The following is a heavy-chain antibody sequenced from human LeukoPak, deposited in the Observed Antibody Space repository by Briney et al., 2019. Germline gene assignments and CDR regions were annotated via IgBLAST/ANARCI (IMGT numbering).Heavy chain of an antibody. CDR3: ARAGYSSGSTGLS. CDR1: GGSISSGSYY. CDR2: IYTSGST. V-gene: IGHV4-61*02. Sequence: SQTLSLTCTVSGGSISSGSYYWSWIRQPAGKGLEWIGRIYTSGSTNYNPSLKSRVTISVDTSKNQFSLKLSSVTAADTAVYYCARAGYSSGSTGLSWGQGTLVTVSS. D-gene: IGHD6-25*01. J-gene: IGHJ5*02.